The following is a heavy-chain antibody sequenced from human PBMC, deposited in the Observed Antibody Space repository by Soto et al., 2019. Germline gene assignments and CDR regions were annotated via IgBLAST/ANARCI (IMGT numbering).Heavy chain of an antibody. CDR3: AKDKGKGYDFWSGYEGYYFDY. D-gene: IGHD3-3*01. CDR1: GFTFSSYG. CDR2: ISYDGSNK. Sequence: QVQLVESGGGVVQPGRSLRLSCAASGFTFSSYGMHWVRQAPGKGLEWVAVISYDGSNKYYADSVKGRFTISRDNSKNTLYLQMNSLRAEDTAVYYCAKDKGKGYDFWSGYEGYYFDYWGQGTLVTVSS. J-gene: IGHJ4*02. V-gene: IGHV3-30*18.